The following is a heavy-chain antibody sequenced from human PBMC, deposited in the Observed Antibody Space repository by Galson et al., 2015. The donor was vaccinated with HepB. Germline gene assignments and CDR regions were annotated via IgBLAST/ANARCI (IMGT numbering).Heavy chain of an antibody. CDR1: GFTFSSYW. V-gene: IGHV3-7*04. D-gene: IGHD2-15*01. CDR3: ARGGIVVVVAATSGGVDY. J-gene: IGHJ4*02. Sequence: SLRLSCAASGFTFSSYWMSWVRQAPGKGLEWVANIKQDGSEKYYVDSVKGRFTISRDNAKNSLYLQMNSLRAEDTAVYYCARGGIVVVVAATSGGVDYWGQGTLVTVSS. CDR2: IKQDGSEK.